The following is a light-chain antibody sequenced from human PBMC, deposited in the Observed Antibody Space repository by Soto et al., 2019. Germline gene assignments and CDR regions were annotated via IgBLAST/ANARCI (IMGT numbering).Light chain of an antibody. J-gene: IGLJ2*01. Sequence: QSVLTQPPSVSAAPGQKVTISCSGSSSNIVSWYQQLPGTAPTLLMYDNNKRPSGIPDRFSGSKSGTSATLGITGLQTGDEADYYCGTWDTRLSVVVFGGGTKLTVL. CDR1: SSNI. CDR3: GTWDTRLSVVV. CDR2: DNN. V-gene: IGLV1-51*01.